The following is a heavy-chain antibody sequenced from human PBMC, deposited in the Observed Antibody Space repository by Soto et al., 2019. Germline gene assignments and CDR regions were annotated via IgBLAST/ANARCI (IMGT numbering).Heavy chain of an antibody. J-gene: IGHJ4*02. Sequence: GGSLRLSCAASGFTFSSYAMSWVRQAPGKGLEWVSAISGSGGSTYYADSVKGRFTISRDNSKNTLYLQMNSLRAEDTAVYYCAKGPRYYYDSSGYYFDYWGQGTLVTVSS. CDR2: ISGSGGST. V-gene: IGHV3-23*01. CDR1: GFTFSSYA. CDR3: AKGPRYYYDSSGYYFDY. D-gene: IGHD3-22*01.